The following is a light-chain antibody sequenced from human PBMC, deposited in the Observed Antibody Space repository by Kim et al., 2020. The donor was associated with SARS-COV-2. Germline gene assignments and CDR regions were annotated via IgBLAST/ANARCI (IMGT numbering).Light chain of an antibody. CDR1: QSVSTF. CDR3: QQRSNWPLT. CDR2: DAS. Sequence: LSPGERATLSCRASQSVSTFLAWYQQKPGQAPRLLIYDASNRATGIPARFSGSGSGTDFSLTISSLEPEDFAVYYCQQRSNWPLTFGGGTKVDIK. J-gene: IGKJ4*01. V-gene: IGKV3-11*01.